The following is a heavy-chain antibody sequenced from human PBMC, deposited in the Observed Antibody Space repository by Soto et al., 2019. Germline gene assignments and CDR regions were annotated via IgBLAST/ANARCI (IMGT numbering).Heavy chain of an antibody. CDR2: IDWDYDK. J-gene: IGHJ4*02. CDR3: ARYHDSSAYFDY. CDR1: GFSLSTTGMC. D-gene: IGHD3-22*01. V-gene: IGHV2-70*01. Sequence: SGPTLVNPTHTLTLTCTFSGFSLSTTGMCVSWIRQPPGKALEWLALIDWDYDKYYSTSLKTRLTISKDTSKNQVVLTMTNMDPVDTATYYCARYHDSSAYFDYWGQGTLVTVSS.